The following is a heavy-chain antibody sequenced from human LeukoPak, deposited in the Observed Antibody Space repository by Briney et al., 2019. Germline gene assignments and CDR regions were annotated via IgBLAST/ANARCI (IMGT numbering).Heavy chain of an antibody. Sequence: PSETLSLTCTVSGGSISSYYWSWIRQPAGKGLEWIGRIYTSGSTNYNPSLKSRATMSVDTSKNQFSLKLSSVTAADTAVYYCASIMVRGVMDVWGQGTTVTVSS. J-gene: IGHJ6*02. CDR1: GGSISSYY. CDR3: ASIMVRGVMDV. D-gene: IGHD3-10*01. V-gene: IGHV4-4*07. CDR2: IYTSGST.